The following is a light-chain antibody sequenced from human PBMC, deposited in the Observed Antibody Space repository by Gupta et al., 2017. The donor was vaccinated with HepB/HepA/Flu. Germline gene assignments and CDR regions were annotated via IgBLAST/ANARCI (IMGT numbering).Light chain of an antibody. Sequence: QSVLTPPPSASGTPGQRVTISCSGSSSNIGSNTVNWYQQLPGTAPNLLIYSNNQRRSGVPARFSGSKSGTSASLAISGLQAEEEADYYCAAWDASMNGRVFGGGTKLTVL. CDR3: AAWDASMNGRV. J-gene: IGLJ3*02. V-gene: IGLV1-44*01. CDR2: SNN. CDR1: SSNIGSNT.